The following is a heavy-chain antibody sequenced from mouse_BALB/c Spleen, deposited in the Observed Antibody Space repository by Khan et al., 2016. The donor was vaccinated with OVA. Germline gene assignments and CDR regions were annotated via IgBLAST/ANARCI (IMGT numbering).Heavy chain of an antibody. CDR3: ARPPSFSYAIDN. CDR1: GYTFTNFG. CDR2: INTYTGEP. V-gene: IGHV9-3-1*01. Sequence: QVQLKQSGPELKKPGETVKISCKASGYTFTNFGMNWVKQALGKGLKWLVWINTYTGEPTYADDLNGRLAFSLEASASTVYLQINNLTNEDTATYLCARPPSFSYAIDNWGQGTSVTVSS. J-gene: IGHJ4*01.